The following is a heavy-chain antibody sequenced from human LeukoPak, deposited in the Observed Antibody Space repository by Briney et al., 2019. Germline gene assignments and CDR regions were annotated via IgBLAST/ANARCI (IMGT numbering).Heavy chain of an antibody. CDR3: ATDRGWLQFDY. D-gene: IGHD5-24*01. V-gene: IGHV3-7*01. Sequence: GGSLRLSCAASGFTFSSYWMNWVRQAPGKGLEWVANIKEDGSEINYIDSVKGRFTISRDNAKNLLYLQMNSLRAEDTAVYYCATDRGWLQFDYWGQGTLVTVSS. CDR1: GFTFSSYW. CDR2: IKEDGSEI. J-gene: IGHJ4*02.